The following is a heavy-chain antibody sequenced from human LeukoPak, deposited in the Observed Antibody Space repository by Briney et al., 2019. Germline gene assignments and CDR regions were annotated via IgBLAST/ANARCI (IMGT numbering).Heavy chain of an antibody. J-gene: IGHJ3*02. CDR3: ARQCSYDSSGYDAFDI. Sequence: SETLSLTCAVYGGSFSGFYWSWIRQPPGKGLEWIGEINHSGSTNYNPSLKSRVTISLDTSKNQFSLKLSSVTAADAAVYYCARQCSYDSSGYDAFDIWGQGTMVTVSS. CDR1: GGSFSGFY. D-gene: IGHD3-22*01. CDR2: INHSGST. V-gene: IGHV4-34*01.